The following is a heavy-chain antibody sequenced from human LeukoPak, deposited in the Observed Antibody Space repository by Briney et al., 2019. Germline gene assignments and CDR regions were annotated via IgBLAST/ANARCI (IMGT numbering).Heavy chain of an antibody. J-gene: IGHJ4*02. CDR3: ARSYYGVRYFDY. D-gene: IGHD1-26*01. V-gene: IGHV3-30*04. Sequence: GRSLRLSCAASGFTFSSYAMHWVRQAPGKGLEWVAFIHYDGTIKYYADSVKGRFTISRDNSKNTLFVQVNSLRAEDTAMYYCARSYYGVRYFDYWGQGTLVTVSS. CDR1: GFTFSSYA. CDR2: IHYDGTIK.